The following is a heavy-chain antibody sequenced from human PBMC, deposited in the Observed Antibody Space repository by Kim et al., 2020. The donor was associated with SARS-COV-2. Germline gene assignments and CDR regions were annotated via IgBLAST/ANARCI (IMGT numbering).Heavy chain of an antibody. J-gene: IGHJ5*02. V-gene: IGHV4-59*01. CDR1: GGSISSDY. Sequence: SETLSLTCTVSGGSISSDYWSWIRQPPGKGLDWIGYIYFSGSTNYNPSPKSRVTISEATSGNQFPLRLSPGTAADTAVYYCGGVERELTTVTRLTPWCQG. CDR3: GGVERELTTVTRLTP. CDR2: IYFSGST. D-gene: IGHD4-17*01.